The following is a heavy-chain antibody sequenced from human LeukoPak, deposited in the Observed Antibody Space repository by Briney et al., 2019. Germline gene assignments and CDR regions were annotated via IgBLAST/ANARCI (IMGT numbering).Heavy chain of an antibody. V-gene: IGHV3-15*01. CDR1: GFTITNAR. J-gene: IGHJ6*03. CDR2: IKSKIDGGTT. CDR3: ARLLYNFGAYMDV. Sequence: GGSLRLSCAASGFTITNARMGWVRQAPGKGLEWVGLIKSKIDGGTTDFAAPVKGRFTISTDDSKHTLYLQMNSLRTEDTAVYYCARLLYNFGAYMDVWGKGTTVTVSS. D-gene: IGHD3-3*01.